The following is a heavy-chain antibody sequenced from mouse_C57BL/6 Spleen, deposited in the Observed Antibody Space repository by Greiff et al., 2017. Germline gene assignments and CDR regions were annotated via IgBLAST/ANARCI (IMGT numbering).Heavy chain of an antibody. D-gene: IGHD1-1*01. V-gene: IGHV1-53*01. CDR3: ASWPYYYCSSPCFDY. Sequence: QVQLQQPGTELVKPGASVKLSCKASGYTFTSYWMHWVKQRPGQGLEWIGTINPSNGGTNYNEKFKGKAPLTVDKSSSTASMQLSSLTSEDSAVYYCASWPYYYCSSPCFDYWGQGTTLTVSS. CDR1: GYTFTSYW. CDR2: INPSNGGT. J-gene: IGHJ2*01.